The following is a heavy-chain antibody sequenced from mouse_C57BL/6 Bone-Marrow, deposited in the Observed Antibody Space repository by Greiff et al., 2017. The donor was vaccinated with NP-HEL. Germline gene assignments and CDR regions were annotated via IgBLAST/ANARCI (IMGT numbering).Heavy chain of an antibody. J-gene: IGHJ2*01. CDR2: IHPNSGST. D-gene: IGHD4-1*01. CDR3: ASNWDHFSFDY. V-gene: IGHV1-64*01. Sequence: QVQLQQPGAELVKPGASVKLSCKASGYTFTSYWMHWVKQRPGQGLEWIGMIHPNSGSTNYNEKFKSKATLTVDKSSSTAYMQLSSLTSEDSAVYYCASNWDHFSFDYWGQGTTLTVSS. CDR1: GYTFTSYW.